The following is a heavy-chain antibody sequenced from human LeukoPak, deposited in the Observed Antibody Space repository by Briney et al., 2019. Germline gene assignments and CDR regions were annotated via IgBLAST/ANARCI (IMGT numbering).Heavy chain of an antibody. CDR2: IYYSGST. Sequence: PSETLTLTCTVSGDSISGYYWSWIRQPPGKGLEWIGYIYYSGSTNYNPSLKSRVTISVDTSKNQFSLKLSSVTAAATAVYYCASLRERSYYARGFDYWGQGTLVTVSS. CDR3: ASLRERSYYARGFDY. CDR1: GDSISGYY. V-gene: IGHV4-59*08. D-gene: IGHD1-26*01. J-gene: IGHJ4*02.